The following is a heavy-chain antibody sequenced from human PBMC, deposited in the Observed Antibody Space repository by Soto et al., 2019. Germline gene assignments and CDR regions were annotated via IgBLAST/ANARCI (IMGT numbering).Heavy chain of an antibody. CDR1: GFTFSSYS. J-gene: IGHJ6*02. D-gene: IGHD1-7*01. CDR3: AREKRLELYYYYGMDV. Sequence: VGSLRLSCAASGFTFSSYSMNWVRQAPGNGLEWVSYISSSSSTIYYADSVKGRFTISRDNAKNSLYLQMNSLRDEDTAVYYCAREKRLELYYYYGMDVWGQGTTVTVS. CDR2: ISSSSSTI. V-gene: IGHV3-48*02.